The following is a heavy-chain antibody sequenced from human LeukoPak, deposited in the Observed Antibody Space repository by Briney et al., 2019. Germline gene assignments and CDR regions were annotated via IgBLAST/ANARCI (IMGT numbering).Heavy chain of an antibody. Sequence: PSETLSLTCTVSGGSISSSSYYWGWIRQPPGKGLEWIGSIYYSGSTYHNPSLKSRVTISVDTSKNQFSLKLSSVTAADTAVYYCARITMVRGVDYWGQGTLVTVSS. CDR2: IYYSGST. J-gene: IGHJ4*02. CDR1: GGSISSSSYY. CDR3: ARITMVRGVDY. V-gene: IGHV4-39*01. D-gene: IGHD3-10*01.